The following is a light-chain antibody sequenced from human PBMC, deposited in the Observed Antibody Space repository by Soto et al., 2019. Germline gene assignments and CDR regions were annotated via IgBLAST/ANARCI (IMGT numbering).Light chain of an antibody. CDR1: QSISSW. J-gene: IGKJ4*01. V-gene: IGKV1-5*03. Sequence: DIQMTQSPSTLSASVGDRVIITFRASQSISSWLAWYQQKPGKAPELLIYKASSLQSGVPPRFSVSESGTENTHTINSLHPDEFATYDCQNYKSYPLTSGGETKV. CDR2: KAS. CDR3: QNYKSYPLT.